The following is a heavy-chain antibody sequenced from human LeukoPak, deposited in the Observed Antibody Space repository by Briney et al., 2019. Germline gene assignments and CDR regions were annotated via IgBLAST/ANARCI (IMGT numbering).Heavy chain of an antibody. Sequence: GGSLRLSCAASGFTFSSYSMNWVRQAPGKGLEWVSSISSSSSYIYYADSVRGRLTISRDNSKNTLYLQMNSLRAEDTAVYYCAKDSRGYTYGTGDYWGQGTLVTVSS. CDR3: AKDSRGYTYGTGDY. CDR1: GFTFSSYS. J-gene: IGHJ4*02. V-gene: IGHV3-21*04. D-gene: IGHD5-18*01. CDR2: ISSSSSYI.